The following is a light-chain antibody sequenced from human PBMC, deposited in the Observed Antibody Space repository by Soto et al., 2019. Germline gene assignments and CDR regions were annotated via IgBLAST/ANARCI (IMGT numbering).Light chain of an antibody. V-gene: IGKV1-5*03. J-gene: IGKJ4*01. CDR1: QSISSW. CDR3: QQYESYSPLT. Sequence: DIQMTQSPSTLSASVGDRVTITCRASQSISSWLAWYQQKPGKAPKLLIYKASGLESGVPSRFSGSGSGTDFTLTISSLKPDDFATYSCQQYESYSPLTFGGGTKVDIK. CDR2: KAS.